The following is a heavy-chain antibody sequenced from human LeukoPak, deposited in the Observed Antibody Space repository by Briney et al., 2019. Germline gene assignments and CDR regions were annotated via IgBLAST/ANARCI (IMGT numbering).Heavy chain of an antibody. Sequence: PGGSLRLSCAASGFTFSSYSMNWVRQAPGKGLEWVSSISSSSSYIYYADSVKGRFTISRDNAKNSLYLQMNSLRAEDTAVYYCARDQGRYCSGGSCDYFDYWGQGTLVTVSS. CDR2: ISSSSSYI. CDR3: ARDQGRYCSGGSCDYFDY. D-gene: IGHD2-15*01. V-gene: IGHV3-21*01. J-gene: IGHJ4*02. CDR1: GFTFSSYS.